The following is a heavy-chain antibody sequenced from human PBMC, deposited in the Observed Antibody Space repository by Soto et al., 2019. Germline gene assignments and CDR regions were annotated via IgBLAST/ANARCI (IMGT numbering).Heavy chain of an antibody. J-gene: IGHJ6*02. Sequence: GGSLRLSCAASGFTFSSYAMHWVRQAPGKGREWGAVISYDGSKKYYADSVKGRFTISRDNSKNTLYLQMNSLRAEDTAVYYRAAGYCTNGVCFYYYGMDVWGQGTTATAS. CDR1: GFTFSSYA. CDR2: ISYDGSKK. V-gene: IGHV3-30-3*01. CDR3: AAGYCTNGVCFYYYGMDV. D-gene: IGHD2-8*01.